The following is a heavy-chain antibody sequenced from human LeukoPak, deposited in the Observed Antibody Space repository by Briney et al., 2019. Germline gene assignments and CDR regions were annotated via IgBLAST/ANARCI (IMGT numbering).Heavy chain of an antibody. CDR1: GFTFSTYA. Sequence: PGRSLRLSCAASGFTFSTYAMHWVRQAPGKGLEWVAVISYDGSNRYADSVKGRFTISRDSSRHTVYLQMNSLRDGDTAVYYCARDQGYCTTTSCYSIGGYFDYWGQGTLVTVSS. J-gene: IGHJ4*02. V-gene: IGHV3-30-3*01. CDR3: ARDQGYCTTTSCYSIGGYFDY. CDR2: ISYDGSNR. D-gene: IGHD2-2*01.